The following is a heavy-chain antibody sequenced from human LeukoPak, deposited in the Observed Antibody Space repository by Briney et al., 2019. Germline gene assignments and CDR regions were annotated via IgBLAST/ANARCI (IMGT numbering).Heavy chain of an antibody. CDR1: GFTLSSYE. D-gene: IGHD6-19*01. Sequence: GGSLRLSCAASGFTLSSYEMNWVRQAPGKGLEWVSKISSSGSAIYYADSVKGRFTISRDNAKRSLYLQMNSLRVEDTAVYYCARGGSLGYWGQGTLVTVSS. CDR3: ARGGSLGY. J-gene: IGHJ4*02. CDR2: ISSSGSAI. V-gene: IGHV3-48*03.